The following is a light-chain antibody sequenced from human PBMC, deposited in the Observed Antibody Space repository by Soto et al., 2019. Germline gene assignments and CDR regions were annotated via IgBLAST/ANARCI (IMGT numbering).Light chain of an antibody. Sequence: QSALTQPASVSGSPGQSFTIPCTGSSSDVGAYHSVSWYQQHPGKAPKLIIFDRSNRPSGVSNRFSSSKPGNTASLTISGIQAEDEADYYCSSFTDTGTVMFGGGTKLTVL. CDR2: DRS. CDR1: SSDVGAYHS. J-gene: IGLJ3*02. V-gene: IGLV2-14*03. CDR3: SSFTDTGTVM.